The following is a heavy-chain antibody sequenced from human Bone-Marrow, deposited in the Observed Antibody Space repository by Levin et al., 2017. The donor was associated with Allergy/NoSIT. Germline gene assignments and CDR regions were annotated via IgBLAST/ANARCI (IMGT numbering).Heavy chain of an antibody. D-gene: IGHD2-21*02. CDR1: VASLSGYY. J-gene: IGHJ4*02. Sequence: PSETLSLTWTVSVASLSGYYWTWIRQPPGKGLQWIGFISYTGTTNYNSSLNSRVTISAETSKSQFSLKLSSVTAADTAVYYCARVCNSGDCYPAGFDSWGQGTLVTVSS. CDR2: ISYTGTT. CDR3: ARVCNSGDCYPAGFDS. V-gene: IGHV4-59*01.